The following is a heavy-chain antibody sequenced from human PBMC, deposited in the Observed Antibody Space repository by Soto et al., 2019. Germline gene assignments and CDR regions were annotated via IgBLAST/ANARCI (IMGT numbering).Heavy chain of an antibody. CDR1: GFTFSSYS. CDR3: AGIAAVWFDP. V-gene: IGHV3-48*02. J-gene: IGHJ5*02. Sequence: GGSLRLSCAASGFTFSSYSMNWVRQAPGKGLEWVSYISSSSSTIYYADSVKGRFTISRDSAKNSLYLQMNSLRDEDTAVYYCAGIAAVWFDPWGQGTLVTVSS. CDR2: ISSSSSTI. D-gene: IGHD6-13*01.